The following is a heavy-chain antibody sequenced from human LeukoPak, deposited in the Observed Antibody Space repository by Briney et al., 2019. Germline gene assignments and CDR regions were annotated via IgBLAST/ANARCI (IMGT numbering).Heavy chain of an antibody. CDR2: INSDGSST. J-gene: IGHJ6*02. Sequence: GGSLRLSCAASGFTFSSYWMHWVRQAPGKGLVWVSRINSDGSSTSYADSVKGRFTISRDNAKNTLYLQMNSLRAEDTAVYYCARLNRYRGWYYGMDVWGQGTTVTVSS. D-gene: IGHD6-19*01. V-gene: IGHV3-74*01. CDR1: GFTFSSYW. CDR3: ARLNRYRGWYYGMDV.